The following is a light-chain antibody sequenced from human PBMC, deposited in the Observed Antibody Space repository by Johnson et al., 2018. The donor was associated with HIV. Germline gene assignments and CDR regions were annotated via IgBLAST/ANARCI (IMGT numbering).Light chain of an antibody. Sequence: QAVLTQPPSVSAAPGQRVSISCSGSGSNIGNNYVSWYQQVPGTAPKLLIYDNNRRPSGIPDRFSGSKSGTSATLGITGLQTGDEADYYCGTWDSSLSAGGVFGTGTKVTVL. J-gene: IGLJ1*01. V-gene: IGLV1-51*01. CDR3: GTWDSSLSAGGV. CDR1: GSNIGNNY. CDR2: DNN.